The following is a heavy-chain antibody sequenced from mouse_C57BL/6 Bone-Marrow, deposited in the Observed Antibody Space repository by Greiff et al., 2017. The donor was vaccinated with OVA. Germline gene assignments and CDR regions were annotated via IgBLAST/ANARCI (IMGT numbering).Heavy chain of an antibody. CDR2: IYPGDGDT. J-gene: IGHJ3*01. V-gene: IGHV1-82*01. Sequence: QVQLQQSGPELVKPGASVKISCKASGYAFSSSWMNWVKQRPGKGLEWIGRIYPGDGDTNYNGKFKGKATLTADKSSSTAYMQLSSLTSEDSAVYFCARSGDGYYEAWFAYWGQGTLVTVSA. CDR3: ARSGDGYYEAWFAY. CDR1: GYAFSSSW. D-gene: IGHD2-3*01.